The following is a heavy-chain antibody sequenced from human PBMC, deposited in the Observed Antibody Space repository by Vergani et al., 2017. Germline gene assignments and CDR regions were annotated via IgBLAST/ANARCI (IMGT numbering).Heavy chain of an antibody. CDR1: GYTFTGYY. D-gene: IGHD2-2*01. CDR3: ARLHLRSTRCLVANWFDP. Sequence: QVQLVQSGAEVKKPGASVKVSCKASGYTFTGYYIHWVRQAPGQGLEWMGWINPNSGDTNYAQKFQGRVTMTRDTSITTAYMELSRLRSDDTAVYYCARLHLRSTRCLVANWFDPWGQGTLVTVSS. V-gene: IGHV1-2*02. CDR2: INPNSGDT. J-gene: IGHJ5*02.